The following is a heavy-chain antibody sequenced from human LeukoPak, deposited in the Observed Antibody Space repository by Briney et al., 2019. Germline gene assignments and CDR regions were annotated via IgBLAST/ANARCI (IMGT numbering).Heavy chain of an antibody. Sequence: GGSLRLSCAASGFSFSTYYVNWVRQAPGKGLEWVSCISSSSTYIYYADSVRGRFAISRDNSKNTLFLQMNSLRAEDTAVYYCAKSRSEDNSGYFDYWGQGILVTVSS. V-gene: IGHV3-21*01. CDR1: GFSFSTYY. CDR2: ISSSSTYI. CDR3: AKSRSEDNSGYFDY. J-gene: IGHJ4*02. D-gene: IGHD3-22*01.